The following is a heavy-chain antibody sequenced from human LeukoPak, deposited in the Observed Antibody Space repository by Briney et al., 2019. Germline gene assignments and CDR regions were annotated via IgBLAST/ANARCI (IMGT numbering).Heavy chain of an antibody. CDR1: VGSISSSSAY. D-gene: IGHD5-18*01. Sequence: SETLSLTCTVSVGSISSSSAYWGWVRQPPGKGLEWIGSIYYSNNTYNNPSLKSRVTISPDASLHQSSLTLGSVSATDPVVYYCVSPRGFSYGYFDYWGEGAL. CDR3: VSPRGFSYGYFDY. J-gene: IGHJ4*02. V-gene: IGHV4-39*01. CDR2: IYYSNNT.